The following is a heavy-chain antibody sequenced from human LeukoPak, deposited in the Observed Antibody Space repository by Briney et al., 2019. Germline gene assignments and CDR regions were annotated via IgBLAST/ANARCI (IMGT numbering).Heavy chain of an antibody. J-gene: IGHJ4*02. Sequence: PGGSLRLSCAASGFTFSSYAMSWVRQAPGKGLEWVSTISGSGGSTDYADSVKGRFTLSRDNSKNTLYLQMNSLRAEDTAVYYRAKAYGSGWAPFDYWGQGTLVTVSS. D-gene: IGHD6-19*01. V-gene: IGHV3-23*01. CDR3: AKAYGSGWAPFDY. CDR2: ISGSGGST. CDR1: GFTFSSYA.